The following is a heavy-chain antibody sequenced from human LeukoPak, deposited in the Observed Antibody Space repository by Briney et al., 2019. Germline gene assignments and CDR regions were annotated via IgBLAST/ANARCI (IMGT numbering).Heavy chain of an antibody. J-gene: IGHJ4*02. CDR3: ARPYCSSTSCYGYFDY. CDR2: IYPGDSDT. CDR1: GYSFTSYW. D-gene: IGHD2-2*01. Sequence: GESLKISCKGSGYSFTSYWIGWVRQMPGKGLEWMGIIYPGDSDTRYSPSSQGQVTISADKSISTAYLQWSSLKASDTAMYYCARPYCSSTSCYGYFDYWGQGTLVTVSS. V-gene: IGHV5-51*01.